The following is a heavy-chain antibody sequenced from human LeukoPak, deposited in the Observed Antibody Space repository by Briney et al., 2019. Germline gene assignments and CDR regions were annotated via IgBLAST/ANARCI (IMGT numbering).Heavy chain of an antibody. Sequence: PGGSLRLSCAASGFTFTDYWMSWVRQAPGEGLEWVANIKADGSVRFYVDSVEGRFTIFRDNAKNSLYLQMNSLRVEDTAMYYCARGEFGDLRYDYWGQGSLVTVSS. CDR1: GFTFTDYW. D-gene: IGHD4-17*01. CDR2: IKADGSVR. V-gene: IGHV3-7*03. J-gene: IGHJ4*02. CDR3: ARGEFGDLRYDY.